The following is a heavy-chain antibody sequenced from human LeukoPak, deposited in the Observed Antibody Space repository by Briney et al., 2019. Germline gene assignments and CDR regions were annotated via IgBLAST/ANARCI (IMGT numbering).Heavy chain of an antibody. CDR2: ISYDGSNK. CDR3: AKELIAAAGVGAFDI. J-gene: IGHJ3*02. D-gene: IGHD6-13*01. Sequence: LPGGSLRLSCAASGFTFSSYGMHWVRQAPGKGLEWVAVISYDGSNKYYVDSVKGRFTISRDNSKNTLYLQMNSLRAEDTAVYYCAKELIAAAGVGAFDIWGQGTMVTVSS. CDR1: GFTFSSYG. V-gene: IGHV3-30*18.